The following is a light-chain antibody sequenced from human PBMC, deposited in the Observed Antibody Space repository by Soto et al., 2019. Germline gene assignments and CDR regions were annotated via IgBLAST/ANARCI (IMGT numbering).Light chain of an antibody. CDR1: SSDVGSYNL. CDR2: EVS. V-gene: IGLV2-23*02. Sequence: QSALTQPASVSGSPGQSITISCTGTSSDVGSYNLVSWYQQHPGKAPKLMIYEVSKRPSGVSNRFSGSKSGNTASLTISGLQAEDEADYYCCSYAGSTLYVFGTGTTFTVL. CDR3: CSYAGSTLYV. J-gene: IGLJ1*01.